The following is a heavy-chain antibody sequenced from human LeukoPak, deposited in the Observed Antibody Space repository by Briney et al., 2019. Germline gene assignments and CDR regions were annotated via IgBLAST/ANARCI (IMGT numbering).Heavy chain of an antibody. CDR1: GGSISSYY. V-gene: IGHV4-4*07. CDR2: IYTSGST. D-gene: IGHD3-3*01. Sequence: SETLSLTCTVSGGSISSYYWSWIRQPAGKGLEWIGRIYTSGSTNYNPSLKSRVTISVDTSKNQFSLKLSSVTAADTAVYYCARGVLPNNFWSGYYLSPLDYWGQGTLVTVSS. J-gene: IGHJ4*02. CDR3: ARGVLPNNFWSGYYLSPLDY.